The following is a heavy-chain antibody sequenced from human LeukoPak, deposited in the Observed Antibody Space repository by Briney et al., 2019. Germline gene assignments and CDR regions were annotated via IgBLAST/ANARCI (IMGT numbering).Heavy chain of an antibody. CDR3: ARPSYDSSGYYSGAFDI. D-gene: IGHD3-22*01. J-gene: IGHJ3*02. V-gene: IGHV4-59*08. CDR2: IYYSGST. CDR1: GGSISSYY. Sequence: SETLSLTCTVSGGSISSYYWSWIRQPPGRGLEWIGYIYYSGSTNYNPSLKSRVTISVDTSKNQFSLKLSSVTAADTAVYYCARPSYDSSGYYSGAFDIWGQGIMVTVSS.